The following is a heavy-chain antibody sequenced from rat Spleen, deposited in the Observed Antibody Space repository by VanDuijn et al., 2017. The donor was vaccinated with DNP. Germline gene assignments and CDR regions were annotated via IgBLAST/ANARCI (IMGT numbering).Heavy chain of an antibody. J-gene: IGHJ4*01. D-gene: IGHD1-11*01. Sequence: EVRLVESGGGLVQPGRSLKLSCAASGFTFSDYNMAWVRQGPKKGLEWVATISNSGGSTYYPDSVKGRFTISRDNGRNTLYLQMSKLGSEDTAIYYCARAATEGMDAWGQGTSVTVSS. CDR2: ISNSGGST. V-gene: IGHV5-7*01. CDR3: ARAATEGMDA. CDR1: GFTFSDYN.